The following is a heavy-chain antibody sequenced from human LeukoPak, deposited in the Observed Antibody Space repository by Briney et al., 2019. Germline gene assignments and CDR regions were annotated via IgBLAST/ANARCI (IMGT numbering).Heavy chain of an antibody. D-gene: IGHD2-15*01. CDR2: ISSSSSYI. Sequence: GGSLRLSCAASGFTFSSYSMNWVRQAPGKGLEWVSSISSSSSYIYYADSVKGRFTISRDNAKNSLYLQTNSLRAEDTAVYYCATTLGDCSGGSCFDYWGQGTLVTVSS. J-gene: IGHJ4*02. CDR1: GFTFSSYS. V-gene: IGHV3-21*01. CDR3: ATTLGDCSGGSCFDY.